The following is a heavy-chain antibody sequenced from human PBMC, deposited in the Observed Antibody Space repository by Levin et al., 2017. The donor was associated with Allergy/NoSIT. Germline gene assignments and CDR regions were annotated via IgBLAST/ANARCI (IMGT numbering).Heavy chain of an antibody. Sequence: GGSLRLSCTASGFSFNSNAMNWVRQAPGKGLEWISYISPPGDSVSYADSVKGRFTISRDKAMGSLSLQMDNLRADDTAVYYCARKYYNKLDIWGQGTLVTVSS. CDR3: ARKYYNKLDI. J-gene: IGHJ5*02. D-gene: IGHD2/OR15-2a*01. CDR2: ISPPGDSV. V-gene: IGHV3-48*01. CDR1: GFSFNSNA.